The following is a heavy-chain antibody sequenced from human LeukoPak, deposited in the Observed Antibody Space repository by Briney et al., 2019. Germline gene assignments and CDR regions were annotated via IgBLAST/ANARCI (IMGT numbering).Heavy chain of an antibody. CDR2: TYYRSKWYN. CDR1: GDSVSSNSAA. D-gene: IGHD1-26*01. CDR3: ARDLEVGATTTPLSPAFDI. J-gene: IGHJ3*02. V-gene: IGHV6-1*01. Sequence: SQTLSLTCAISGDSVSSNSAAWNWIRQSPSRGLEWLGRTYYRSKWYNDYAVSVKSRITINPDTSKNQFSLQLNSVTPEDTAVYYCARDLEVGATTTPLSPAFDIWGQGTMVTVSS.